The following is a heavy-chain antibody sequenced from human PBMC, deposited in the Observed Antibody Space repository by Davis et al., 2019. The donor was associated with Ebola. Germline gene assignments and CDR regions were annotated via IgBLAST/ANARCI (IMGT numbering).Heavy chain of an antibody. CDR2: INEDGTEE. J-gene: IGHJ1*01. CDR3: ARDSFTNAEYFEY. Sequence: PGGSLRLSCAASGFTFSNYWMSWLRQAPGRGLEWVANINEDGTEEYYVDSVKGRFTISRDNSKDTLYLQMNNLRAEDTGIYYCARDSFTNAEYFEYWGQGALVTVSS. CDR1: GFTFSNYW. V-gene: IGHV3-7*01. D-gene: IGHD3-16*02.